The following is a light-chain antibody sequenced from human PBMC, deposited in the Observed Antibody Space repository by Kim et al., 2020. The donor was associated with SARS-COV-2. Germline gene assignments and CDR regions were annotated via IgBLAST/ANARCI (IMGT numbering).Light chain of an antibody. V-gene: IGKV1-27*01. CDR1: QGISNH. CDR2: AAS. Sequence: IQMTQSPSSLSASVGDGVTITCRASQGISNHLVWYQQKPGKAPKLLIYAASASQSGVPSRFSGSGSGTDFTLTISSLQPEDVATYYCQKYNSAPWTFGQGTKVDIK. J-gene: IGKJ1*01. CDR3: QKYNSAPWT.